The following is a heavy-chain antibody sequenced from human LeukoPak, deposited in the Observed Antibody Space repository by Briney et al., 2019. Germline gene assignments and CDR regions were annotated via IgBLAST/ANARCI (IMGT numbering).Heavy chain of an antibody. CDR3: ARDWPHDYGDELHYYGMDV. V-gene: IGHV4-4*02. J-gene: IGHJ6*02. CDR2: IYHSGST. D-gene: IGHD4-17*01. CDR1: GGSISSSNW. Sequence: SGTLSLTCAVSGGSISSSNWWCWVRQPPGKGLEWIGEIYHSGSTNYNPSLKSRVTISVDKSKNQFSLKLSSVTAADTAVYYCARDWPHDYGDELHYYGMDVWGQGTTVTVSS.